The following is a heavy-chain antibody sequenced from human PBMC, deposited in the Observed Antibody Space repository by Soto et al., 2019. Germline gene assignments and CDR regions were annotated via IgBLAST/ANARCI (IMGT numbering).Heavy chain of an antibody. J-gene: IGHJ6*02. Sequence: QVQLVQSGAEVKKPGSSVKVSCKASGGTFSSYAISWVRQAPGQGLEWMGWIIPIFGTANYAQKFQGRVTITADESTSTAYMELSSLRSEDTAVYYCARVGSEGALAVAGTDYYYYGMDVWGQGTTVTVSS. CDR1: GGTFSSYA. CDR3: ARVGSEGALAVAGTDYYYYGMDV. V-gene: IGHV1-69*01. D-gene: IGHD6-19*01. CDR2: IIPIFGTA.